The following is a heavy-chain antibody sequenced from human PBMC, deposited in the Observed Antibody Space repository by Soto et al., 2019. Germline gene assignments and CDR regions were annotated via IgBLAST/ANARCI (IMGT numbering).Heavy chain of an antibody. CDR2: IYYSGST. CDR3: ARRGLVGATTFDY. D-gene: IGHD1-26*01. CDR1: GGSISSSRSY. J-gene: IGHJ4*02. V-gene: IGHV4-39*01. Sequence: SETLSLTCTVSGGSISSSRSYWGWIRQPPGKGLECIGSIYYSGSTYYSPSLKSRVTISVDTFKNQFSLKLSSVTAADTAVYYCARRGLVGATTFDYWGQGTLVTVSS.